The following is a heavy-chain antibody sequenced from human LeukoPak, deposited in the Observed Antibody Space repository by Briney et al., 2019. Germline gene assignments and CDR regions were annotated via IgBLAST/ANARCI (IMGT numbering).Heavy chain of an antibody. Sequence: GGSLRLSCAASGFTFSSYAMSWVRQAPGKGLEWVSAISGSGGGTYYADSVKGRFTISRDSSKNTLYLQMNSLRAEDTAVYYCAKGYYYGSGSYFCDYWGQGTLVTVSS. D-gene: IGHD3-10*01. V-gene: IGHV3-23*01. CDR1: GFTFSSYA. CDR3: AKGYYYGSGSYFCDY. J-gene: IGHJ4*02. CDR2: ISGSGGGT.